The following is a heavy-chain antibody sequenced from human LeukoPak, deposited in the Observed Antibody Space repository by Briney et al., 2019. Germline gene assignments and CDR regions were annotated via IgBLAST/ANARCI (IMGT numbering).Heavy chain of an antibody. D-gene: IGHD3-3*01. J-gene: IGHJ4*02. CDR3: ARSGYPYYFDY. CDR2: IYYSGST. CDR1: GGSISSYY. Sequence: SETLSLTCTVSGGSISSYYWSWIRQPPGKGLEWIGYIYYSGSTNYNPSLKSRVTISVGTSKNQFSLKLSSVTAADTAVYYCARSGYPYYFDYWGQGTLVTVSS. V-gene: IGHV4-59*08.